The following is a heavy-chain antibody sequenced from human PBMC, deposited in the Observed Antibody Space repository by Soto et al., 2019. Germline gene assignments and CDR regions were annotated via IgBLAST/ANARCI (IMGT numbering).Heavy chain of an antibody. J-gene: IGHJ4*02. CDR1: GFTFSSYA. D-gene: IGHD2-21*02. V-gene: IGHV3-23*01. CDR2: ISGSGGST. Sequence: GGSLRLSCAASGFTFSSYAMSWVRQAPGKGLEWVSAISGSGGSTYYADSVKGRFTISRDNSKNTLYLQMNSLRAEDTAVYYCAKAVLSIVVVTASLFDYWGQGTLVTVSS. CDR3: AKAVLSIVVVTASLFDY.